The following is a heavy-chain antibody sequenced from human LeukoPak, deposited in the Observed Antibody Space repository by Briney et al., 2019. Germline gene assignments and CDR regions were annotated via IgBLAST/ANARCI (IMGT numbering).Heavy chain of an antibody. CDR1: GFTFGDYA. V-gene: IGHV3-7*01. J-gene: IGHJ5*02. Sequence: GGSLRLSCTASGFTFGDYAMSWVRQAPGKGLEWVANIKQDGSEKYYVDSVKGRFTISRDNAKNSLYLPMNSLRAEDTAVYYCARGIWFGELSWFDPWGQGTLVTVSS. CDR3: ARGIWFGELSWFDP. D-gene: IGHD3-10*01. CDR2: IKQDGSEK.